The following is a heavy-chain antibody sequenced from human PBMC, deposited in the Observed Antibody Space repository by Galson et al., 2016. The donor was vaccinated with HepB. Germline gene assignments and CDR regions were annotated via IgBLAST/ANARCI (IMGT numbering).Heavy chain of an antibody. CDR3: ARHKYTGYGGHDTFDI. CDR1: DVSVTAYW. CDR2: SHHSGIT. V-gene: IGHV4-59*02. J-gene: IGHJ3*02. Sequence: ETLSLTCSVSDVSVTAYWWSWIRQAPGKGLEWIGYSHHSGITNYNPSLKSRVTASVDTSKNQLSLTLNSVTAADTAVYYCARHKYTGYGGHDTFDIWGQGTMVTVSS. D-gene: IGHD5-12*01.